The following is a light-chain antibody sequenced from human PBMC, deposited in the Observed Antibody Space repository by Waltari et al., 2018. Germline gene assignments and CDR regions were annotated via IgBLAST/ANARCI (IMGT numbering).Light chain of an antibody. J-gene: IGLJ3*02. CDR2: EVH. Sequence: QSVLTQPPSASGSPGQSVTISCTGTSSDVGGNNYVSWYQQPPGKAPKLMIYEVHKRPSGVPDRFPGSKSGNTASLTVSGLQAEDEADYYCSSYGGSKVFGGGTKLTVL. CDR3: SSYGGSKV. V-gene: IGLV2-8*01. CDR1: SSDVGGNNY.